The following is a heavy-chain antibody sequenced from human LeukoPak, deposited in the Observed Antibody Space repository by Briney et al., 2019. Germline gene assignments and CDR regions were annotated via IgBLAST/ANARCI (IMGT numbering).Heavy chain of an antibody. CDR2: INYSGPI. D-gene: IGHD1-26*01. CDR3: ARWGGGSGNHHSFDY. Sequence: ISTVSGGSISRSTYCWGWIRQPPGNGLEWIGSINYSGPIYYNPSLKSRVTISVDTSKNQFSLKLTSVTAADMAVYYCARWGGGSGNHHSFDYWGQGILVTVSS. CDR1: GGSISRSTYC. J-gene: IGHJ4*02. V-gene: IGHV4-39*01.